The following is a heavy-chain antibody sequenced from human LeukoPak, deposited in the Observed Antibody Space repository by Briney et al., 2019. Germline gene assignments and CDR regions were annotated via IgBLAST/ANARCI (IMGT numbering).Heavy chain of an antibody. D-gene: IGHD6-13*01. Sequence: SETLSLTCAVYGGSFSGYYWSWIRQPPGKGLEWIGEINHSGSTNYNPSLKSRVTISVDTSKNQFSLKLSSVTAADTAVYHCASWLGPYSSSWYYFDYWGQGTLVTVSS. CDR1: GGSFSGYY. V-gene: IGHV4-34*01. CDR3: ASWLGPYSSSWYYFDY. J-gene: IGHJ4*02. CDR2: INHSGST.